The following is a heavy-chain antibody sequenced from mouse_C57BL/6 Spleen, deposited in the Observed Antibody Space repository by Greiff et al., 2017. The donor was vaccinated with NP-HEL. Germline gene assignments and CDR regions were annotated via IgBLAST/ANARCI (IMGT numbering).Heavy chain of an antibody. CDR2: ISYSGST. V-gene: IGHV3-8*01. J-gene: IGHJ4*01. Sequence: EVMLVESGPGLAKPSQTLSLTCSVTGYSITSDYWNWIRKFPGNKLEYMGYISYSGSTYYNPSLKSRISITRDTSKNQYYLQLNSVTTEDTATYYCARPLYYSNRGNAMDYWGQGTSVTVSS. CDR1: GYSITSDY. CDR3: ARPLYYSNRGNAMDY. D-gene: IGHD2-5*01.